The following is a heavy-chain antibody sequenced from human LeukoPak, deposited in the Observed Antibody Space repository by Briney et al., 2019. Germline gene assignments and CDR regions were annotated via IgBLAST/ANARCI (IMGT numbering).Heavy chain of an antibody. CDR1: GFTFSSYW. CDR3: RVPATAGEADY. V-gene: IGHV3-74*01. CDR2: INSDGSST. D-gene: IGHD2-2*01. Sequence: PGGSLRLSCAGSGFTFSSYWMHWVRQAPGKGLVWVSRINSDGSSTSYADSVRGRFTISRDNTKNTLSLQMNSLRAEDTAVYYCRVPATAGEADYWGQGTLVTVSS. J-gene: IGHJ4*02.